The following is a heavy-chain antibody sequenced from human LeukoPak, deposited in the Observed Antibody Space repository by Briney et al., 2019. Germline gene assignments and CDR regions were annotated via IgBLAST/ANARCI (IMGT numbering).Heavy chain of an antibody. CDR3: VRSLTY. CDR2: IKQDGSEK. CDR1: GFTFSNYW. Sequence: GGSLRLSCAASGFTFSNYWMTWVRQSPGKGLEWVATIKQDGSEKCYADSVKGRFTISRDNAKNSLSLQMNSLRAEDTAVYYCVRSLTYWGQGTLVTVSS. J-gene: IGHJ4*02. V-gene: IGHV3-7*04.